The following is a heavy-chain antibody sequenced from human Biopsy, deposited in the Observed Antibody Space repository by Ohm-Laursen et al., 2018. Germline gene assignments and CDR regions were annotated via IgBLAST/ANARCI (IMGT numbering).Heavy chain of an antibody. Sequence: SSVKVSCKASGGSFSDYGLSWVRQAPGRGLEWMGRGIPISSTANYAQNFQDRLTITADRSTNTAYMELNSLRSEDTAVYFCATLTEDYGASPDSWGQGTLVVVSS. CDR1: GGSFSDYG. CDR3: ATLTEDYGASPDS. V-gene: IGHV1-69*06. D-gene: IGHD4-17*01. CDR2: GIPISSTA. J-gene: IGHJ4*02.